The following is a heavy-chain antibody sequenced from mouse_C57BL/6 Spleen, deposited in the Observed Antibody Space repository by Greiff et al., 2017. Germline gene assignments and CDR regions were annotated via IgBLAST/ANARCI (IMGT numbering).Heavy chain of an antibody. CDR2: IDPENGDT. CDR3: TAGGYYGSSPFAD. V-gene: IGHV14-4*01. J-gene: IGHJ3*01. CDR1: GFNIKDDY. D-gene: IGHD1-1*01. Sequence: VQLKESGAELVRPGASVKLSCTASGFNIKDDYMHWVKQRPEQGLEWIGWIDPENGDTEYASKFQGKATITADTSSNTAYLQLSSLTSADTAVYYCTAGGYYGSSPFADWGQGTLVTVSA.